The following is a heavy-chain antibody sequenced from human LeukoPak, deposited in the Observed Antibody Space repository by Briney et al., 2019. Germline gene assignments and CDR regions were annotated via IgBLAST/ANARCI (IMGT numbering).Heavy chain of an antibody. CDR2: IYTRGST. Sequence: SETLSLTCTVSGGSLSSGSYYWSWIRQPAGKGLEWIGRIYTRGSTNYNPSLKSRVTISVDTSKNQFSLKLSSVTAADTAVYYCARVTTGGYYNCWGQGTLVTVSS. CDR3: ARVTTGGYYNC. D-gene: IGHD3-22*01. CDR1: GGSLSSGSYY. J-gene: IGHJ4*02. V-gene: IGHV4-61*02.